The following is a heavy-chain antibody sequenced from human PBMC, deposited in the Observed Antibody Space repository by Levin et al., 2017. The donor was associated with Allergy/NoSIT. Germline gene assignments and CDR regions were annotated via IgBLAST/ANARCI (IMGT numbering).Heavy chain of an antibody. Sequence: SVKVSCKASGGTFSSYAISWVRQAPGQGLEWMGGIIPIFGTANYAQKFQGRVTITADESTSTAYMELSSLRSEDTAVYYCASQQGIVVVSFPKTYYYYGMDVWGQGTTVTVSS. D-gene: IGHD2-2*01. CDR3: ASQQGIVVVSFPKTYYYYGMDV. J-gene: IGHJ6*02. CDR1: GGTFSSYA. CDR2: IIPIFGTA. V-gene: IGHV1-69*13.